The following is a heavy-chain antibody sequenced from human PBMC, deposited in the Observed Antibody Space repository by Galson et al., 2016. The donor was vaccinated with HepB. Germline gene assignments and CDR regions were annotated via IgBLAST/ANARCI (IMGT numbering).Heavy chain of an antibody. V-gene: IGHV4-59*01. J-gene: IGHJ3*02. CDR3: SKWSELKWAFDI. D-gene: IGHD3-3*01. CDR1: GDSIRSYY. Sequence: SETLSLTCTVSGDSIRSYYWNWIRQPPGRGLEWIGYVHHSGNSDYNPSLKVRVTMSVDTSKNQFSLKLSSVIAADTAVYYCSKWSELKWAFDIWGLGTLVTVSS. CDR2: VHHSGNS.